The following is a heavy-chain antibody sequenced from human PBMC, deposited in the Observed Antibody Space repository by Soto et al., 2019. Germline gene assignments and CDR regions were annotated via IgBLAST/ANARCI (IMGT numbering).Heavy chain of an antibody. V-gene: IGHV3-23*01. CDR3: AKDLKRGSSWSGLYPYYFDF. CDR1: GFTFSSYA. D-gene: IGHD6-13*01. Sequence: GGSLRLSCAASGFTFSSYAMSWVRQAPGKGLEWVSAISGSGGSTYYADSVKGRFTISRDNSKNTLYLQMNSLRAEDTAVYYCAKDLKRGSSWSGLYPYYFDFWGQGTMVTVSS. J-gene: IGHJ4*02. CDR2: ISGSGGST.